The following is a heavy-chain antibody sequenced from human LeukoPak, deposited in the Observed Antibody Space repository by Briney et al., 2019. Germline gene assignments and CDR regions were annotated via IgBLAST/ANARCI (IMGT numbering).Heavy chain of an antibody. V-gene: IGHV5-51*01. CDR2: IYPDDSDT. CDR1: GYSFTNYW. J-gene: IGHJ4*02. D-gene: IGHD2-2*01. CDR3: ARHSSSTTFDY. Sequence: GESLKISCKSSGYSFTNYWIGWVRQMPGKGLEWMGIIYPDDSDTRYSPSFQGQVTISVDKSISTAYLQWSSLKASDTAMYYCARHSSSTTFDYWGQGTLVTVSS.